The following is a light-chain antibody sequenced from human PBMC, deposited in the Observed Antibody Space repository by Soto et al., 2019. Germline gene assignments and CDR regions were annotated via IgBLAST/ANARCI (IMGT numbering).Light chain of an antibody. J-gene: IGKJ4*01. CDR3: QQRSTWPS. CDR2: DTS. V-gene: IGKV3-11*01. CDR1: QSIGTA. Sequence: EIVLTQSPATLSLSPGERATLSCRASQSIGTALVWYQQMPGQAPRPLIYDTSNRATGIPARFSGSGSGTDFTLTISSLEPEDFAVYYCQQRSTWPSFGGGTKVEIK.